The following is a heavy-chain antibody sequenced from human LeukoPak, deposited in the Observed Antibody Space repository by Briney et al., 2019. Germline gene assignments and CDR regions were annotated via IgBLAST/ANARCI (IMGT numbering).Heavy chain of an antibody. CDR3: ARRIGWVRGPNWFDP. V-gene: IGHV5-51*01. J-gene: IGHJ5*02. CDR1: GYSFTSYW. Sequence: GESLKISCKGSGYSFTSYWIGWVRQMPGKGLEWMGIIYPGDSDTRYSPSFQGQVTISADKSISTAYLQGSSLKASDTAMYYCARRIGWVRGPNWFDPWGQGTLVTVSS. CDR2: IYPGDSDT. D-gene: IGHD3-10*01.